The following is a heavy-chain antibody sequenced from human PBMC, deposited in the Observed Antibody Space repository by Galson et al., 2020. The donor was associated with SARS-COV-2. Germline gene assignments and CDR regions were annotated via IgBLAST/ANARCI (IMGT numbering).Heavy chain of an antibody. D-gene: IGHD4-17*01. CDR2: IHSSGNT. J-gene: IGHJ4*02. Sequence: SETLSLTCTVSSDSISSDDFYWSWIRQTPGTGLEWIGDIHSSGNTYYNPSLMSRGTISVDTSKNQFSLRLSSVTAADTAVYFCARTSSTATREYYFDYWGRGTLVSVSS. V-gene: IGHV4-30-4*01. CDR3: ARTSSTATREYYFDY. CDR1: SDSISSDDFY.